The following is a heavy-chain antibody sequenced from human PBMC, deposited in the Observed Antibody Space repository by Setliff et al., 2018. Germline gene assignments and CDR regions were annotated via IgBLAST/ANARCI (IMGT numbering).Heavy chain of an antibody. CDR2: IKQDGSEK. V-gene: IGHV3-7*03. D-gene: IGHD1-26*01. J-gene: IGHJ6*03. Sequence: GSLRLSCAASGFTFSNYWMSWVRPTPGKGLEWVAHIKQDGSEKYYVDSVKGRFIISRDNAKNSLYLQMNSLRDEDTAVYYCTRERVGRYYYYHMDVWGKGTTVTVSS. CDR3: TRERVGRYYYYHMDV. CDR1: GFTFSNYW.